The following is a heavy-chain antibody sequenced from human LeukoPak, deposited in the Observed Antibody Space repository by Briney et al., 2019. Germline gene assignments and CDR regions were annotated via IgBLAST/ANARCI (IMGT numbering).Heavy chain of an antibody. CDR1: GFTFSSYD. Sequence: PGGSLRLSCAASGFTFSSYDMHWVRQATGKGLEWVSAIGTAGDTYYPGSVKGRFTISRENAKNSLYLQMNSLRAGDTAVYYCASWGNYYDSSGYYYWGQGTLVTVSS. V-gene: IGHV3-13*01. D-gene: IGHD3-22*01. J-gene: IGHJ4*02. CDR2: IGTAGDT. CDR3: ASWGNYYDSSGYYY.